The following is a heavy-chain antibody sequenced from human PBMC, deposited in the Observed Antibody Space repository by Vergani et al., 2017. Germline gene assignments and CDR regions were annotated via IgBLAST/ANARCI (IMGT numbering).Heavy chain of an antibody. D-gene: IGHD5-18*01. J-gene: IGHJ6*02. CDR1: RFTFSSYG. Sequence: QVQLVESGGGVVQPGRSLRLSCAASRFTFSSYGMHWVRQAPGKALEWVAVISYDGSNKYYADSVKGRFTISRDNSKNTLYLQMNSLRAEDTAVYYCAKDHEYSYGSYGMDVWGQGTTVTVSS. CDR2: ISYDGSNK. CDR3: AKDHEYSYGSYGMDV. V-gene: IGHV3-30*18.